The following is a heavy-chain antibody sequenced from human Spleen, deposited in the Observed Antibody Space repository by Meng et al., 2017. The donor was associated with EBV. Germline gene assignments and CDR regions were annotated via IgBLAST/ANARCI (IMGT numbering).Heavy chain of an antibody. Sequence: LQQLAALPGVVPTPQLLPPTCAASENSVSSGTDSWSSSQHPPGKRLEWSGSFYHTESTYYNPALKSRVTIFVARSKNKFSLRLRSVTAADTAVYYYASVGLGKFTHDRWGQGTLVTVSS. CDR2: FYHTEST. CDR3: ASVGLGKFTHDR. V-gene: IGHV4-30-2*01. CDR1: ENSVSSGTDS. D-gene: IGHD3-10*01. J-gene: IGHJ5*02.